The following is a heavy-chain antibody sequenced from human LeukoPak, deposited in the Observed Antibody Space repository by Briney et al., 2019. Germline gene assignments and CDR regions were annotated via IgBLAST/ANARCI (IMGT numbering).Heavy chain of an antibody. Sequence: GGSLRLSCAASGFTFSSYGMNWVRQAPGKGLEWVSSISSSSKYIFYADSVKGRFTISRDNAENSLYLQMNSLRAEDTALYYCARVSTVEYGMDVWGQGTTVTVSS. CDR2: ISSSSKYI. J-gene: IGHJ6*02. CDR3: ARVSTVEYGMDV. D-gene: IGHD4-23*01. CDR1: GFTFSSYG. V-gene: IGHV3-21*01.